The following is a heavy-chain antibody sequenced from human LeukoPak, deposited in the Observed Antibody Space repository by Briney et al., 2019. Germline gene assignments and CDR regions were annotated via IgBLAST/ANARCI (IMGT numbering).Heavy chain of an antibody. D-gene: IGHD1-14*01. CDR3: TRYNNGHFGY. CDR1: GFTFGSYG. Sequence: GGSLRLSCAGSGFTFGSYGMHWFRQTPGKGLEWVAVIAYDGSRAFYADSVKGRFTISRDNSKNTMSVQMDDLRPEDTAVYYCTRYNNGHFGYGRQGTRVTVSA. V-gene: IGHV3-33*01. J-gene: IGHJ4*02. CDR2: IAYDGSRA.